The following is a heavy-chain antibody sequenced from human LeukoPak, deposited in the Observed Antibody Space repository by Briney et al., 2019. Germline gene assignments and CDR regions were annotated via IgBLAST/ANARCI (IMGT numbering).Heavy chain of an antibody. CDR2: IYPADSDT. V-gene: IGHV5-51*01. D-gene: IGHD3-9*01. CDR1: GNSFTNYW. J-gene: IGHJ4*02. Sequence: GESLKISCKGSGNSFTNYWIGWVRQMPGKGLEWMGIIYPADSDTRYNPSFQGQVTISADKSISTAYLQWSSLKASDSAIYDSARATVEPTIYYFDNWGQGTLVTVSS. CDR3: ARATVEPTIYYFDN.